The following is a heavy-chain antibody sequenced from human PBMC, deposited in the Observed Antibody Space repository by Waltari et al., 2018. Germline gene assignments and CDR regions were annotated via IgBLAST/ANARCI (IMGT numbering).Heavy chain of an antibody. J-gene: IGHJ4*02. CDR3: ARYVVVTAGDY. CDR1: GFTFSSYW. V-gene: IGHV3-74*03. Sequence: EVQLVESGGGLVQPGGSLRLSCEASGFTFSSYWMHWVRQVPGKGLVGVGRITGDGSGTTDAASVKGRFTISRDNAKNTLFLQMNSLRDEDTAVYYCARYVVVTAGDYWGQGTLVAVSS. CDR2: ITGDGSGT. D-gene: IGHD2-21*02.